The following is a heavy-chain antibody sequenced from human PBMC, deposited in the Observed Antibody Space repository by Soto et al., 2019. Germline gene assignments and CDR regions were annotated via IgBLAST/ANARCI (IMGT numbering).Heavy chain of an antibody. V-gene: IGHV1-18*01. J-gene: IGHJ6*01. CDR3: ARNVTSQDIVVVPAAMDV. Sequence: ASVKVSCKASGYTFTSYGISWVRQAPGQGLEWMGWISAYNGNTNYAQKLQGRVTMTTDTSTSTAYMELRSLRSDDTAVYYCARNVTSQDIVVVPAAMDVWGEGTTV. CDR1: GYTFTSYG. CDR2: ISAYNGNT. D-gene: IGHD2-2*01.